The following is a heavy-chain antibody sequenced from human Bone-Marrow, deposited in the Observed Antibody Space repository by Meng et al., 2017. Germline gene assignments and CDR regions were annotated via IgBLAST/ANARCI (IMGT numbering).Heavy chain of an antibody. CDR2: ISSNGGST. J-gene: IGHJ4*02. CDR1: GFTFSSYA. CDR3: ARNRFVYYYGSGSYSGLSPYFDY. V-gene: IGHV3-64*01. Sequence: GESLKISCAASGFTFSSYAMHWVRQAPGKGLEYVSAISSNGGSTYYENSVKGRFTISRDNSKNTLYLQMGSLRAEDMAVYYCARNRFVYYYGSGSYSGLSPYFDYWGQGTLVTVSS. D-gene: IGHD3-10*01.